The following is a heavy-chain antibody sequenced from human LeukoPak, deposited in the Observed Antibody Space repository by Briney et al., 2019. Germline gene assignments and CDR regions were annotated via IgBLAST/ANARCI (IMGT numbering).Heavy chain of an antibody. CDR2: IYYIGST. J-gene: IGHJ4*02. V-gene: IGHV4-39*01. CDR3: GGQGAGHGDYAH. D-gene: IGHD4-17*01. CDR1: GGSISSTNYY. Sequence: SETLSLTCIVSGGSISSTNYYWGWIRQSPGMGLEWIGSIYYIGSTYYNPSLKNRVTISVDTSKNQFSLKLTSLTAADTPVYDCGGQGAGHGDYAHWGQGTLVTVSS.